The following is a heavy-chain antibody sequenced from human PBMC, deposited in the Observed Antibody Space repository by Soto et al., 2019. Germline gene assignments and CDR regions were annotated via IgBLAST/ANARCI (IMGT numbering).Heavy chain of an antibody. V-gene: IGHV1-69*02. J-gene: IGHJ4*01. CDR1: GGTFSSYT. CDR3: ARSSDYYGSGSAIDY. CDR2: IIPILGIA. D-gene: IGHD3-10*01. Sequence: QVQLVQSGAEVKKPGSSVKVSCKASGGTFSSYTISWVRQAPGQGLEWMGRIIPILGIANYAQKFQGRVTITADKSTSTAYMELSSLRSEDTAVYYCARSSDYYGSGSAIDYWGHGTLVTVSS.